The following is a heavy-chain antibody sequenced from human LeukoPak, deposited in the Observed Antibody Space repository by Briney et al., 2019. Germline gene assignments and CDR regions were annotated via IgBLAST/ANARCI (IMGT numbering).Heavy chain of an antibody. V-gene: IGHV4-34*01. CDR2: INHSGST. CDR1: GGSFSGYY. Sequence: SETLSLTCAVYGGSFSGYYWSWIRQPPGKGLEWIGEINHSGSTNYNPSLKSRVTISVDTSKNQFSLKLSSVTAADTAVYYCGRVGLIAAAPFYFWGQGTLVTVSS. D-gene: IGHD6-13*01. J-gene: IGHJ4*02. CDR3: GRVGLIAAAPFYF.